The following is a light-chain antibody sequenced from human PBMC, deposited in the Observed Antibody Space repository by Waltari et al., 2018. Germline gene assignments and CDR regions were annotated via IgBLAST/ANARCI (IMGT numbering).Light chain of an antibody. V-gene: IGKV4-1*01. CDR3: QQYATTPRT. CDR1: QSVLYSPHNKNY. J-gene: IGKJ2*02. Sequence: DIVMTQSPDSLAVSLGERATINCKSSQSVLYSPHNKNYLAWFQQKPGQPPKLLIYWASTRESGVPDRFSGGGSVTDFTLTISSLQAEDVAIYYCQQYATTPRTFGQGTKLEIK. CDR2: WAS.